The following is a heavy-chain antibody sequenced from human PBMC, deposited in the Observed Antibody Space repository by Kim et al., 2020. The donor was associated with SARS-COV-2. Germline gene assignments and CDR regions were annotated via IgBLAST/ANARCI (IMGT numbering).Heavy chain of an antibody. CDR1: GFTFSSYA. D-gene: IGHD3-22*01. J-gene: IGHJ4*02. CDR2: IGSNGDNT. Sequence: GGSLRLSCAASGFTFSSYAMHWVRQAPGKGLEHVSFIGSNGDNTYYADSVKGRFTIFRDNSANTLYLQVGSLRTEDMAVYFCARSAPDSTGYFDYWGQGT. CDR3: ARSAPDSTGYFDY. V-gene: IGHV3-64*02.